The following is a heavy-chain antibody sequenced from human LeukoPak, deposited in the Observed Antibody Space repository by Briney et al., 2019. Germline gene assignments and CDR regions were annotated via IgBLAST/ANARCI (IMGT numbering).Heavy chain of an antibody. CDR3: AKGRMTYCSSTSCYRTFDY. CDR2: ISDSGGVT. CDR1: GFTFSSYA. V-gene: IGHV3-23*01. J-gene: IGHJ4*02. D-gene: IGHD2-2*01. Sequence: GESLRLSCAASGFTFSSYAMSWVRQAPGKGLEWVSIISDSGGVTYYADSVKGRFTISRDNSKNTLYLQMNSLRAEDTAVYYCAKGRMTYCSSTSCYRTFDYWGQETLVTVSS.